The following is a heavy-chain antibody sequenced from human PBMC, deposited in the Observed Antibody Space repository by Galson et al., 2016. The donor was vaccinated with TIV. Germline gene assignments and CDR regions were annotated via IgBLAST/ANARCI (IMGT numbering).Heavy chain of an antibody. CDR2: FDPEEGET. D-gene: IGHD1-26*01. V-gene: IGHV1-24*01. Sequence: SVKVSCKVSGYTFTELSMHWVRQVPGKGLEWMGGFDPEEGETIYAEMFQGRVTMTEDTSTDTAYMELSSLRSEDTAVYSCGTVGSSSWSPLPSSSYFGVDVWGQGTTVTVSS. J-gene: IGHJ6*02. CDR3: GTVGSSSWSPLPSSSYFGVDV. CDR1: GYTFTELS.